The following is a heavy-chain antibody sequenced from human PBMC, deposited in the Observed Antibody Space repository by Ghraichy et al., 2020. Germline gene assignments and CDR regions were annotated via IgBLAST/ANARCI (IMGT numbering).Heavy chain of an antibody. CDR3: AKHPAVGSYYYMDV. Sequence: GGSLRLSCAASGFTFSSYAMSWVRQAPGKGLEWVSALSGSCVSTYYADSVKGRFTISRDNAKNTLFLQMSSLRAEETAIYYCAKHPAVGSYYYMDVWGKGTTVTVSS. CDR1: GFTFSSYA. CDR2: LSGSCVST. J-gene: IGHJ6*03. V-gene: IGHV3-23*01. D-gene: IGHD3-10*01.